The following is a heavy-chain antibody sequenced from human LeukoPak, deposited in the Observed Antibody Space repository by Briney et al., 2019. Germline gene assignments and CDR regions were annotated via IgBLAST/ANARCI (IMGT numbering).Heavy chain of an antibody. V-gene: IGHV4-39*01. CDR3: ARHSDGWYWGGSGMDV. J-gene: IGHJ6*02. CDR2: INYSGST. D-gene: IGHD6-19*01. Sequence: PSETLSLTCIVSGGGSISSSNHYWGWIRLPPGKGLEWIGSINYSGSTQYNPSLKSRVTLSVDTSKDQFSLKLSSVTAADTAVYYCARHSDGWYWGGSGMDVWGQGTTVIVSS. CDR1: GGGSISSSNHY.